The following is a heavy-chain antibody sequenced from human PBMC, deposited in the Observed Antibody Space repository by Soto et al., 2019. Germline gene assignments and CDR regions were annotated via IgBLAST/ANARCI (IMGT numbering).Heavy chain of an antibody. CDR2: ISAYNGGT. J-gene: IGHJ6*03. CDR1: GYSFTNYV. D-gene: IGHD6-19*01. V-gene: IGHV1-18*01. CDR3: ARDRGVAPPVAGNTHYYYYMDV. Sequence: QDQLVQSGGEVKKPGASVKVSCKASGYSFTNYVITWVRQAPGQGLEWMGWISAYNGGTNYAQKLHGRVTMTTDASTSTAYVELRSLRSDDTAVYYCARDRGVAPPVAGNTHYYYYMDVWGKGTTVTVSS.